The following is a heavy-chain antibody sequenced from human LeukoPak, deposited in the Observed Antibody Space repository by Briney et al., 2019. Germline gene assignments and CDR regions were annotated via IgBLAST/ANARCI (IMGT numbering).Heavy chain of an antibody. Sequence: PGGSLKPSCPAPGSTFSRENMNWARQPPGKGPGWISWIAGSGSGIIYADSVKGRFTISRDNAKNSLFLQMNSLRVEDTAVYYCARDKDYGFTYWGQGTLVTVSS. J-gene: IGHJ4*02. CDR1: GSTFSREN. CDR3: ARDKDYGFTY. CDR2: IAGSGSGI. V-gene: IGHV3-48*01. D-gene: IGHD4-17*01.